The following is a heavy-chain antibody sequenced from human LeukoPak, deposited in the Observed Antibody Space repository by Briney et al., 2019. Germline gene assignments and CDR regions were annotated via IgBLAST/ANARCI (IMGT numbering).Heavy chain of an antibody. CDR3: ARDLSDGATIDYYYYYMDV. V-gene: IGHV1-2*02. CDR2: INPNSGGT. J-gene: IGHJ6*03. Sequence: ASVKVSCKASGGTFSSYAISWVRQAPGQGLEWMGWINPNSGGTNYAQKFQGRVTMTRDTSISTAYMELSRLRSDDTAVYYCARDLSDGATIDYYYYYMDVWGKGTTVTVSS. CDR1: GGTFSSYA. D-gene: IGHD1-26*01.